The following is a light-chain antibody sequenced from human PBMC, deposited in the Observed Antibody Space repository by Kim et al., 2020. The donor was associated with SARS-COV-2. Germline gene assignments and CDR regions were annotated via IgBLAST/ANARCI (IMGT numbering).Light chain of an antibody. V-gene: IGLV3-21*04. CDR1: SIGSKS. CDR2: YDS. CDR3: QVWDSSSDHRVV. Sequence: SYELTQPPSVSVAPGRTARITCGGNSIGSKSVHWYQQMPARAPVLVISYDSDRPSWIPERFSGSNSGNTATLTISRVEAGDEADYYCQVWDSSSDHRVVFGGGTQLTVL. J-gene: IGLJ2*01.